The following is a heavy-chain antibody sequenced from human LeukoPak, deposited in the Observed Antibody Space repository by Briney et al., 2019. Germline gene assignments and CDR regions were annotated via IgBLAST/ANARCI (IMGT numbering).Heavy chain of an antibody. D-gene: IGHD3-9*01. J-gene: IGHJ3*02. Sequence: SETLSLTCTVSGASINYNYWSWVRQPPGKGLEWIGYIYHRDNTNYNPSLESRVTISLDTSRSQFSLKLSSVTAADTAVYYCARHYDILTGYSNAFDIWGQGTMVTVSS. CDR2: IYHRDNT. V-gene: IGHV4-59*08. CDR3: ARHYDILTGYSNAFDI. CDR1: GASINYNY.